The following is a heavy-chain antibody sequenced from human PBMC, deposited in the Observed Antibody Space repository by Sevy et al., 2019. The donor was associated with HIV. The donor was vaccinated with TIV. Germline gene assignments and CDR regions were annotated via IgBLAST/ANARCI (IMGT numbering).Heavy chain of an antibody. CDR2: IWYDGSSE. Sequence: GGSLRLSCAASGFSFSKYGMHWVRQARGKGLEWVALIWYDGSSEYYADSVKGRFTISRDNSNNTLYLQVNSLRAEDTAVYYCVRGADYYDRGGANCDSWGQGTLVTVSS. CDR3: VRGADYYDRGGANCDS. J-gene: IGHJ4*02. CDR1: GFSFSKYG. D-gene: IGHD3-22*01. V-gene: IGHV3-33*01.